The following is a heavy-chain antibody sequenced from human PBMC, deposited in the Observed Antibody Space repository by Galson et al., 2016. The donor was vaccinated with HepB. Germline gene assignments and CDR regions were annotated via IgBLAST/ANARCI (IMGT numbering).Heavy chain of an antibody. D-gene: IGHD2-2*01. CDR3: ALGCLATNPLGYQYHLDG. Sequence: SVKVSCKASGYTFTGYFMHWVRQAPGQGLEWMGWINPDSGGTHYVQNFQDWVTMTRDTSISTAYMQLTRLKSDDTAVYYCALGCLATNPLGYQYHLDGWGQGTTVTVSS. CDR1: GYTFTGYF. J-gene: IGHJ6*01. CDR2: INPDSGGT. V-gene: IGHV1-2*04.